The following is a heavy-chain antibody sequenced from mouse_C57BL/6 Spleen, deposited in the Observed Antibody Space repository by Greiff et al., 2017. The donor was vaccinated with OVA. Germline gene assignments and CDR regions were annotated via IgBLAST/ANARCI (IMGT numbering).Heavy chain of an antibody. J-gene: IGHJ3*01. CDR1: GYTFTSYW. V-gene: IGHV1-50*01. D-gene: IGHD3-2*02. CDR3: ARREGSGYLAWFAD. CDR2: IDPSDSYT. Sequence: QVQLQQPGAELVKPGASVKLSCKASGYTFTSYWMQWVKQRPGQGLEWIGEIDPSDSYTNYNQKFKGKATLTVDTSSSTAYMQLSSLTSEDSAVYYCARREGSGYLAWFADWGQGTLVTVSA.